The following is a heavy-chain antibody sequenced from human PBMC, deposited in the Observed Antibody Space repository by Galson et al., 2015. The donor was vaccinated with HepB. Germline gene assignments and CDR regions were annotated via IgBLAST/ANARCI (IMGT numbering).Heavy chain of an antibody. Sequence: SVKVSCKASGYTFITYGITWVRQAPGHGLEWMGWISADYGNTKYAQKLQGRVTMTADTSTSTAYLELRSLRSDDTAPYYFARVSCSGHACHSPEDWGQGTRVTVS. CDR2: ISADYGNT. J-gene: IGHJ1*01. CDR1: GYTFITYG. D-gene: IGHD2-15*01. CDR3: ARVSCSGHACHSPED. V-gene: IGHV1-18*01.